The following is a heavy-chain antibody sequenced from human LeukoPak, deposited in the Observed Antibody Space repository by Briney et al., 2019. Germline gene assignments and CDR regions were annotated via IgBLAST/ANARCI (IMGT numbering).Heavy chain of an antibody. D-gene: IGHD2-15*01. CDR1: GFTFSSYA. V-gene: IGHV3-23*01. CDR2: FSGSGGST. J-gene: IGHJ6*03. Sequence: PGGSLRLSCAASGFTFSSYAMSWARQAPGKGLEWVSAFSGSGGSTYYADSVKGRFTISRDNSKNTLYLQMNSLRAEDTAVYYCAKGRAATFYYYYMDVWSKGTTVTVSS. CDR3: AKGRAATFYYYYMDV.